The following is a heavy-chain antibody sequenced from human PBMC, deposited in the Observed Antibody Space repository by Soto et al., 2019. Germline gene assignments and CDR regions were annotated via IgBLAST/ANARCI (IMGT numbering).Heavy chain of an antibody. Sequence: GGSLRLSCAASGFTFSSYGMHWVRQAPGKGLEWVAVIWYDGSNKYYADSVKGRFTISRDNSKNTLYLQMNSLRAEDTAVYYCARGVTHYYDSSGVIDYWGQGTLVTVSS. CDR2: IWYDGSNK. CDR1: GFTFSSYG. V-gene: IGHV3-33*01. D-gene: IGHD3-22*01. CDR3: ARGVTHYYDSSGVIDY. J-gene: IGHJ4*02.